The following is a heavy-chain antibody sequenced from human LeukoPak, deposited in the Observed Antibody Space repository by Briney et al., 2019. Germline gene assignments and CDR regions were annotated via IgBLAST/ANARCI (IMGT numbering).Heavy chain of an antibody. V-gene: IGHV4-59*01. D-gene: IGHD2-15*01. CDR1: GASISSYY. J-gene: IGHJ4*02. Sequence: SEILSLTCTVSGASISSYYWTWIRQSPGKGPEYIGNVFDTGRTNYNPSLKSRVTVSLDTSKNQFSLRLNSLTAADTAVYYCARGWGYCSGGDCYFTYFDSWGQGSLVIVSS. CDR2: VFDTGRT. CDR3: ARGWGYCSGGDCYFTYFDS.